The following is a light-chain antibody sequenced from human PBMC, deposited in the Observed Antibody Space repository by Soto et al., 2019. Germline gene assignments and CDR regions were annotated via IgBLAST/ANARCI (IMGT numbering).Light chain of an antibody. CDR2: HTS. Sequence: EFVLTQSPGTLSLSPGERATLSCRASQSISSYLAWYQQKPGQAPRLLVYHTSNRATGIPDRFSASGSGTDFTLTISRLEPEDFAVYYCQQYESSPRTFGQGTKVDIK. CDR1: QSISSY. V-gene: IGKV3-20*01. CDR3: QQYESSPRT. J-gene: IGKJ1*01.